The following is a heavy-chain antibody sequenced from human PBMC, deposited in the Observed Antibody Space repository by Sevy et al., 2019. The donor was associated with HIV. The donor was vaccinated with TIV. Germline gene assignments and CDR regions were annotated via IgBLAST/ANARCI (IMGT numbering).Heavy chain of an antibody. Sequence: GGSLRLSCAASGFTFSDFYMSWIRQAPGKGLEWISYISGSSSHTHYADSVKGRFTISRDNARTSLYLQMHSLRAEDTAVYYCARDWRGDYSPFDYWGQGTLVTVSS. CDR2: ISGSSSHT. J-gene: IGHJ4*02. D-gene: IGHD2-21*01. V-gene: IGHV3-11*06. CDR3: ARDWRGDYSPFDY. CDR1: GFTFSDFY.